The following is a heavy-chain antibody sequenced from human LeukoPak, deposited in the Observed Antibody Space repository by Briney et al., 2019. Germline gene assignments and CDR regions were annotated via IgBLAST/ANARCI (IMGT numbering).Heavy chain of an antibody. V-gene: IGHV3-33*01. CDR2: IWYDGSNK. J-gene: IGHJ4*02. Sequence: PGRSLRLSCAASGFTFSSYGVHWVRQAPGKGLEWVAVIWYDGSNKYYADSVKGRFTISRDNSKNTLYLQMNSLRAEDTAVYYCARGFYYFDYWGQGTLVTVSS. CDR3: ARGFYYFDY. CDR1: GFTFSSYG. D-gene: IGHD2/OR15-2a*01.